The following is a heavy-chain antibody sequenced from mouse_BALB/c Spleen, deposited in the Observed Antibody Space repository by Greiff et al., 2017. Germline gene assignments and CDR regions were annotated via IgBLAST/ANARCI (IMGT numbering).Heavy chain of an antibody. CDR1: GFTFSSFG. J-gene: IGHJ4*01. CDR3: AIGFYAMDY. Sequence: EVQVVESGGGLVQPGGSRKLSCAASGFTFSSFGMHWVRQAPEKGLEWVAYISSGSSTIYYADTVKGRFTISRDNPKNTLFLQMTSLRSEDTAMYYCAIGFYAMDYWGQGTSVTVSS. V-gene: IGHV5-17*02. CDR2: ISSGSSTI.